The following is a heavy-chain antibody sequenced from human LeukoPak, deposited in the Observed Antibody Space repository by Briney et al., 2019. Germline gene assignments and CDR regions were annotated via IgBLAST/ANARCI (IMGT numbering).Heavy chain of an antibody. J-gene: IGHJ5*02. CDR2: IYSGDSDT. D-gene: IGHD6-13*01. CDR1: GYSFTNYW. Sequence: GESLKISCKGSGYSFTNYWIAWVRQMPGKGLEWMGIIYSGDSDTKYSPSFQGQVTISVDKSINTAYLQWSSLKASDTAMYYCARHYSSRFDPWGQGTLVTVSS. CDR3: ARHYSSRFDP. V-gene: IGHV5-51*01.